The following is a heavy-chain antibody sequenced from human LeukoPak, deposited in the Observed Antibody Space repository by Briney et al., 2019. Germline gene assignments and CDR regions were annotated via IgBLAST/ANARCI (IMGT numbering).Heavy chain of an antibody. V-gene: IGHV3-30*03. J-gene: IGHJ4*02. CDR2: ISYDGSNK. CDR3: ARENIVVVPAEDY. Sequence: PGRSLRLSCAASGFTFSSYGMHWVRQAPGKGLEWVAVISYDGSNKYYADSVKGRFTISRDNARNSLYLQMNSLRAEDTAVYYCARENIVVVPAEDYWGQGTLVTVSS. CDR1: GFTFSSYG. D-gene: IGHD2-2*01.